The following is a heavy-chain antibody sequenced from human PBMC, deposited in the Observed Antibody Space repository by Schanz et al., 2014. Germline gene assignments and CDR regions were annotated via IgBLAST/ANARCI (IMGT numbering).Heavy chain of an antibody. CDR2: INPTTGNP. CDR1: GYIFSSYA. CDR3: ARARGWGAPYYYGMDA. Sequence: QLVQSGSEFRKPGASVKVSCKASGYIFSSYAIHWVRQAPGQGLEWMGWINPTTGNPGYAQGFTGRFVFSFDTSVSTAYLQISGLKAEDTAVYYCARARGWGAPYYYGMDAWGQGTTVTVSS. V-gene: IGHV7-4-1*02. D-gene: IGHD3-16*01. J-gene: IGHJ6*02.